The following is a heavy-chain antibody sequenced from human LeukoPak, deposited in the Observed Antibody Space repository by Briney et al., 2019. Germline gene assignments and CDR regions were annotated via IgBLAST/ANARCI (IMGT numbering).Heavy chain of an antibody. Sequence: ASVKVSCKASGYTFTSYYMHWVRQAPGQGLEWMGIINPSGGSTSYAQKFQGRVTMTRDTSTSTVYMELSSLRSEDTAVYYCARAGGCPAAIIPNWFDPWGQGTLVTVSS. CDR2: INPSGGST. CDR1: GYTFTSYY. V-gene: IGHV1-46*01. D-gene: IGHD2-2*02. J-gene: IGHJ5*02. CDR3: ARAGGCPAAIIPNWFDP.